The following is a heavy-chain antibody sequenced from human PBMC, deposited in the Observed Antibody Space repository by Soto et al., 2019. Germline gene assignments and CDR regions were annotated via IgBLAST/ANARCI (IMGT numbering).Heavy chain of an antibody. D-gene: IGHD6-19*01. CDR1: RFTFSGYG. CDR2: ISYDGSKK. J-gene: IGHJ5*02. Sequence: QVQLVESGGDVVQPGQSLRLSCAASRFTFSGYGMHWVRQAPGKGLEWVTVISYDGSKKNYADSVKGRFTISRDNSKNTLYLQMNSLRAEDTAVYYCARPGYSSGWYPGDNWFDPWGQGTLVTVSS. V-gene: IGHV3-30*03. CDR3: ARPGYSSGWYPGDNWFDP.